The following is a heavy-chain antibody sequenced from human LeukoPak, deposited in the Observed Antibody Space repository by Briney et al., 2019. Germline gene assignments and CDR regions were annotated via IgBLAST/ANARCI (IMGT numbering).Heavy chain of an antibody. Sequence: GGSLRLSCAASGFTFSSYAVSWVRQAPGKGLEWVSAISGSGGSTYYADSVKGRFTISRDNSKNTLYLQMNSLRAEDTAVYYCAKGPGPSGGSHGYWGQGTLVTVSS. CDR2: ISGSGGST. CDR1: GFTFSSYA. D-gene: IGHD2-15*01. CDR3: AKGPGPSGGSHGY. V-gene: IGHV3-23*01. J-gene: IGHJ4*02.